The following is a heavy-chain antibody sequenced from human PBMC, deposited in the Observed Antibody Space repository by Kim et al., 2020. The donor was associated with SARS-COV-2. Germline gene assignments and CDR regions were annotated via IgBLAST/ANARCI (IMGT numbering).Heavy chain of an antibody. CDR1: GGSISSGDYY. J-gene: IGHJ4*02. CDR3: ARGPQVSFYDTLRPFHFDY. Sequence: SETLSLTCTVSGGSISSGDYYWSWIRQPPGKGLEWIGYIYYSGSTYYNPSLKSRVTISVDTSKNQFSLKLSSVTAADTAVYYCARGPQVSFYDTLRPFHFDYWGQGTLVTVSS. CDR2: IYYSGST. V-gene: IGHV4-30-4*01. D-gene: IGHD3-9*01.